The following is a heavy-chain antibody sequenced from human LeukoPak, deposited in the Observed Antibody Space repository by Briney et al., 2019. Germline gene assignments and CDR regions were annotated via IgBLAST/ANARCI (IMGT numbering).Heavy chain of an antibody. CDR3: AKDLGY. CDR1: GFTFSSYG. V-gene: IGHV3-30*18. Sequence: GGSLRLSCAASGFTFSSYGMHWVRQAPGKGLEWMAVISYDGSNKYYADSVKGRFTISRDNSKNTLYLQMNSLRAEDTAVYYCAKDLGYWGQGTLVTVSS. CDR2: ISYDGSNK. J-gene: IGHJ4*02.